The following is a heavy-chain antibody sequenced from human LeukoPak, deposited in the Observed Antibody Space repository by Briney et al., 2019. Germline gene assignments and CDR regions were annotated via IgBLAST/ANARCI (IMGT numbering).Heavy chain of an antibody. CDR2: IWYDGSNK. J-gene: IGHJ4*02. CDR3: ARDHLYYFDY. CDR1: GFTFSSYG. Sequence: GRSLRLSCAASGFTFSSYGMHWARQAPGKGLEWVAVIWYDGSNKYYADSVKGRFTISRDNSKNTLYLQMNSLRVEDTAVYYCARDHLYYFDYWGQGTLVTVSS. V-gene: IGHV3-33*01.